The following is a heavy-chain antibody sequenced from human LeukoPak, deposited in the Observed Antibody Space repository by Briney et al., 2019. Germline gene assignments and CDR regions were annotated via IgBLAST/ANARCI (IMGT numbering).Heavy chain of an antibody. CDR2: VYNRGTN. CDR3: ARAPVGYSYGLRHIYYMDV. J-gene: IGHJ6*03. CDR1: GYSISSSYY. V-gene: IGHV4-38-2*02. Sequence: PSETLSLTCSVSGYSISSSYYWGWIRQAPGKGLEWIGSVYNRGTNHYNPSLKSRVTISVDTSKQEFSLILSSVTASDTALYYCARAPVGYSYGLRHIYYMDVWGKGTTVTVSS. D-gene: IGHD5-18*01.